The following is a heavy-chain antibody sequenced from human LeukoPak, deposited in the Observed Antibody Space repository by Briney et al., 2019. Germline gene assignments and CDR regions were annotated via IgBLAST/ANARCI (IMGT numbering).Heavy chain of an antibody. D-gene: IGHD1-26*01. Sequence: SETLSLTCTVSGGSISNSNYYWGWIRQPPGKGLEWVGSIYYSGSTYYNPSLKSRVTISVDTSKNQFSLRLSSVTAADTAVYYCARIGPRYSGTYYNFDYWGQGTLVTVSS. CDR1: GGSISNSNYY. CDR3: ARIGPRYSGTYYNFDY. CDR2: IYYSGST. V-gene: IGHV4-39*01. J-gene: IGHJ4*02.